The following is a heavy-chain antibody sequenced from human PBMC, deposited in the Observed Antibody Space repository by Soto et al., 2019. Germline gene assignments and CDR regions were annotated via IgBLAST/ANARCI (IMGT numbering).Heavy chain of an antibody. D-gene: IGHD6-19*01. Sequence: QVQLVESGGGVVQPGRSLRLSCAASGFTFSSYGMHWVRQAPGKGLEWVAVISYDGSNKYYADAVKGRFTISRDNSKNTLYLQLSSLRAEDTAVYYCVKDGSSGWPYFYDMDVWGQGTKVTVSS. CDR1: GFTFSSYG. J-gene: IGHJ6*02. CDR3: VKDGSSGWPYFYDMDV. V-gene: IGHV3-30*18. CDR2: ISYDGSNK.